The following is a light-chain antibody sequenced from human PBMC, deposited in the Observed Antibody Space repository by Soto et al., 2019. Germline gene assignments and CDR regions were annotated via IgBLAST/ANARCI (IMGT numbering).Light chain of an antibody. Sequence: EIVLTQSPAILSMSPGERATLSCRASQSISRSLAWYQQKPGQAPRLLISDASTRATGIPARFSGSGSGTEFTLTISSLQPEDFALYYCHQYNSWHPGTFGQGTKVDI. CDR3: HQYNSWHPGT. CDR1: QSISRS. CDR2: DAS. J-gene: IGKJ2*01. V-gene: IGKV3-15*01.